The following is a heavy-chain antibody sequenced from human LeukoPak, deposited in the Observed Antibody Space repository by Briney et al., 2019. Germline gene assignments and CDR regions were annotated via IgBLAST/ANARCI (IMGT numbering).Heavy chain of an antibody. V-gene: IGHV4-61*02. CDR1: GGSISSGSYS. D-gene: IGHD1-1*01. CDR3: ATSQTGTGYY. CDR2: IDASGST. Sequence: PSETLSLTCTVSGGSISSGSYSWSWIRQPAGKGLEWIGRIDASGSTNYSPSLKSRITISIDTSKNQFSLKLSSVTAADTAVYYCATSQTGTGYYWGQGTLVTVSS. J-gene: IGHJ4*02.